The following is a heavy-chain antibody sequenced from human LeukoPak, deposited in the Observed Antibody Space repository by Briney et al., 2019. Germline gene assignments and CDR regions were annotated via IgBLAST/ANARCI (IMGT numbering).Heavy chain of an antibody. CDR1: GYTFTSYY. Sequence: ASVKVSFKTSGYTFTSYYMHWVRQAPGQGLEWMGIINPSGGSTSYAQKFQGRVTMTRDTSTSTVYMELSSLRSEDTAVYYCAKDGGGQLVRYWFDRWGQGTLVTVSS. CDR3: AKDGGGQLVRYWFDR. D-gene: IGHD6-6*01. J-gene: IGHJ5*02. CDR2: INPSGGST. V-gene: IGHV1-46*01.